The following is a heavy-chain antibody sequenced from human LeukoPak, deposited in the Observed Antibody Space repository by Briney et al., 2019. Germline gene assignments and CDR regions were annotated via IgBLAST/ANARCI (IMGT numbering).Heavy chain of an antibody. J-gene: IGHJ4*02. Sequence: GGSLRLSCAPSGFTFSSYEMNWVRQPPGKGLEWVSYISRGGGIIYYADSVKGRFTISRDNAKNSVYLQMNSLRDEDTAVYHCARDYGGHGEYFDYWGQGTLVTVSS. D-gene: IGHD4-23*01. CDR1: GFTFSSYE. CDR3: ARDYGGHGEYFDY. V-gene: IGHV3-48*03. CDR2: ISRGGGII.